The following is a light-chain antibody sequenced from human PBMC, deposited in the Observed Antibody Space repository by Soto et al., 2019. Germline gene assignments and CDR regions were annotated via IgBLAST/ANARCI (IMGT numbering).Light chain of an antibody. CDR1: QNINNK. J-gene: IGKJ4*01. CDR3: QHYNNWPRT. Sequence: EIVVTQSPATLSLSPGQRATLSCRTSQNINNKLFWYQQNTGQAPRLLIYGASTRATGSPARFSGSGSGTEFTLTISSLQSEDFAVYSCQHYNNWPRTFGGGTKVEIK. V-gene: IGKV3-15*01. CDR2: GAS.